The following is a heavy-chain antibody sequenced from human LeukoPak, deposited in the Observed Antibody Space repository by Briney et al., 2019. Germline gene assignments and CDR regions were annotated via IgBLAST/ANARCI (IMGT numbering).Heavy chain of an antibody. CDR2: IGSGTTSHI. D-gene: IGHD4-11*01. Sequence: GGSLRLSCAASGFTFSDYSMNWVRQAPGKGLEWLSCIGSGTTSHIYYADSVKGRFTISRDNAKNSLYLQMNGLRPEDTAVYYCARDRSNSRDLDNWGQGTLVTVSS. J-gene: IGHJ4*02. V-gene: IGHV3-21*01. CDR1: GFTFSDYS. CDR3: ARDRSNSRDLDN.